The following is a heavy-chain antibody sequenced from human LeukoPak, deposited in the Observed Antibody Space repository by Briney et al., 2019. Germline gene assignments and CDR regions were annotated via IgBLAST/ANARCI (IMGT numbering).Heavy chain of an antibody. V-gene: IGHV1-46*01. CDR1: GYTFTSYY. CDR3: ARTLKPYCSSTSCYSWLDP. Sequence: ASVKVSCKASGYTFTSYYMHWVRQAPGQGLEWMGIINPSGGSTSYAQKFQGRVTMTRDTSTSTVYMELSSLRSEDTAVYYCARTLKPYCSSTSCYSWLDPWGQGTLVTVSS. J-gene: IGHJ5*02. D-gene: IGHD2-2*01. CDR2: INPSGGST.